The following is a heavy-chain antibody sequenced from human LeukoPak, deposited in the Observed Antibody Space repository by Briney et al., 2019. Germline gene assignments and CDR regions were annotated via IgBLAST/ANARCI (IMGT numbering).Heavy chain of an antibody. CDR1: GGSISSSSYY. J-gene: IGHJ4*02. V-gene: IGHV4-39*07. CDR3: ARGRPVLRYFDWLLPLFDY. Sequence: SETLSLTCTVSGGSISSSSYYWGWVRQPPGKGLEWIGSIYYSGSTYYNPSLKSRVTISVDTSKNQFSLKLSSVTAADTAVYYCARGRPVLRYFDWLLPLFDYWGQGTLVTVSS. CDR2: IYYSGST. D-gene: IGHD3-9*01.